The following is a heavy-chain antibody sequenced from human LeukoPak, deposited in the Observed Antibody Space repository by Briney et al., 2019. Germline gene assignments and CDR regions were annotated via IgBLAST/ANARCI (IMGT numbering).Heavy chain of an antibody. J-gene: IGHJ4*02. CDR1: GDFISSGVYY. Sequence: SETLSLTCTVSGDFISSGVYYWSWIRQHPGKGLEWIGYIYHTWTTYYNPSLKSRVSLSVDTSNNQFSLKLSSVTAADTAVYYCARASTSFDNWGQGTLVAVSS. CDR2: IYHTWTT. V-gene: IGHV4-31*03. CDR3: ARASTSFDN.